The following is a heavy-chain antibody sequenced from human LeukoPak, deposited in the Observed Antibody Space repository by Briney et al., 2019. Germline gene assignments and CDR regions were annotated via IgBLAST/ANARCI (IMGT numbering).Heavy chain of an antibody. Sequence: GGSLRLSCAASGFTFSSYGMSWVRQAPGKGLEWVSAISGSGGSTYYADSVKGRFTISRDNSKNTLYLQMNSLRAEDTAVYYCARGNTAMVSLREYYMDVWGKGTTVTVSS. J-gene: IGHJ6*03. D-gene: IGHD5-18*01. CDR3: ARGNTAMVSLREYYMDV. V-gene: IGHV3-23*01. CDR2: ISGSGGST. CDR1: GFTFSSYG.